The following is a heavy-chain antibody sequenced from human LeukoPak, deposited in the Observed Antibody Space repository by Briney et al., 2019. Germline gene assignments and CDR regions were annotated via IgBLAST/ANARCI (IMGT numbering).Heavy chain of an antibody. CDR2: VSGSGGRT. CDR3: AKDQGDSVWGSFDY. CDR1: GFTFSTYA. Sequence: GGSLRLSCAASGFTFSTYAMGWVRQAPGKGLEWVSGVSGSGGRTYYADSVQGRFTISRDNSKNTLYLQMISLRAEDTAVYYCAKDQGDSVWGSFDYWGQGTLVTVSS. V-gene: IGHV3-23*01. D-gene: IGHD3-16*01. J-gene: IGHJ4*02.